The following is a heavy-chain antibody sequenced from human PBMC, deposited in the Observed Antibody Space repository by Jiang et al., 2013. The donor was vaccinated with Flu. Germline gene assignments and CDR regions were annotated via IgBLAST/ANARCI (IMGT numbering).Heavy chain of an antibody. CDR2: IYYSGST. V-gene: IGHV4-59*08. CDR1: GGSINNYY. D-gene: IGHD3-10*01. J-gene: IGHJ4*02. CDR3: ARHYGSGKPYFDY. Sequence: PGLVKPSETLSLTCTVSGGSINNYYWSWIRQPPGKGLEWIGYIYYSGSTNXNPPLKSRVTISVDTSKNQFSLKLTSVTAADTAVYYCARHYGSGKPYFDYWGQGTLVTVSS.